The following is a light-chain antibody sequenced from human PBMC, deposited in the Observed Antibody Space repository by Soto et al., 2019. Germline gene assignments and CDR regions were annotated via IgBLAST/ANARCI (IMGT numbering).Light chain of an antibody. V-gene: IGKV3-20*01. CDR2: DVS. J-gene: IGKJ5*01. Sequence: EIVLTQSPATLSLSPVERAALSCRASQTVRNNLAWYQQRPGQAPRLLIYDVSSRATGIPARFSGSGSGTDFTLTISRLEPEDFAVYYCQQYGSSSTFGQGTRLEIK. CDR3: QQYGSSST. CDR1: QTVRNN.